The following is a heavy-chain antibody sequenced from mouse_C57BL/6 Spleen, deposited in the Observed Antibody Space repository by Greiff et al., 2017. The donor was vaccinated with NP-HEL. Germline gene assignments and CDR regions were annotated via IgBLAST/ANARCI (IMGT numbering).Heavy chain of an antibody. CDR2: INPSSGYP. D-gene: IGHD3-2*02. CDR3: ASSSGPYYFDD. V-gene: IGHV1-7*01. J-gene: IGHJ2*01. CDR1: GYTFTSYW. Sequence: QVQLQQSGAELAKPGASVKLSCKASGYTFTSYWMHWVKQRPGQGLEWIGYINPSSGYPKYNQKFKDKATLTADKSSSTAYMQLSSLTYEDAAVYYCASSSGPYYFDDWGQGTTLTVSS.